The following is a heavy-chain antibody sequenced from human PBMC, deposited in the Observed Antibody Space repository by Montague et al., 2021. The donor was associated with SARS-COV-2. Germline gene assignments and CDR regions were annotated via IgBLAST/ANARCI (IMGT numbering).Heavy chain of an antibody. CDR2: INDSGGT. V-gene: IGHV4-39*07. CDR1: GASISSRSYY. CDR3: ARGVPGY. D-gene: IGHD4/OR15-4a*01. Sequence: SETLSLTCTVSGASISSRSYYWGWVRQSPGKGLEWIGQINDSGGTKYNPSLKSRVTISLDTSKNQFSLKLSSVTAADTAVYYCARGVPGYWGQGTLVTVSS. J-gene: IGHJ4*02.